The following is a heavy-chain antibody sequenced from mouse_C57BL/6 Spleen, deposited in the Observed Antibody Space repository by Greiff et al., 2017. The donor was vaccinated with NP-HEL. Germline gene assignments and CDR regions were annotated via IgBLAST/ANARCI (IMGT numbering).Heavy chain of an antibody. Sequence: VQLQQSGPELVKPGASVKISCKASGYTFTDYYMNWVKQSHGKSLEWIGDINPNNGGTSYNQKFKGKATLTVDKSSSTAYMELRSLTSEDSAVYYCARSHYYGSDYAMDYWGQGTSVTVSS. D-gene: IGHD1-1*01. CDR3: ARSHYYGSDYAMDY. CDR2: INPNNGGT. CDR1: GYTFTDYY. J-gene: IGHJ4*01. V-gene: IGHV1-26*01.